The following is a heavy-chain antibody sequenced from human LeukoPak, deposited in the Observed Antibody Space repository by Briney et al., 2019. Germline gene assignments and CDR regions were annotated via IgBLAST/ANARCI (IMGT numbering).Heavy chain of an antibody. CDR3: AREGRGAAAGMDY. D-gene: IGHD6-13*01. CDR2: IYYSGST. Sequence: SETLSLTCTASGGSISSYYWSWIRQAPGKGLEWIGSIYYSGSTNYNPSLKSLVTITVDTSKNQFSLNMSSVTAADTAVYYCAREGRGAAAGMDYWGQGTLVTVSS. V-gene: IGHV4-59*01. J-gene: IGHJ4*02. CDR1: GGSISSYY.